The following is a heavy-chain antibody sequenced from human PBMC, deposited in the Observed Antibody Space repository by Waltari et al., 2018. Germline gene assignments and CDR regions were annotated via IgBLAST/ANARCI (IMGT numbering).Heavy chain of an antibody. CDR1: GCIFSPYA. V-gene: IGHV3-30*04. CDR3: ARENRQWLAPEPYYFDY. CDR2: LSYDGSNK. D-gene: IGHD6-19*01. J-gene: IGHJ4*02. Sequence: QVQLVESGGGVVQPGRSLGLSCAASGCIFSPYAIHWVRQAPGKGLEWVAVLSYDGSNKYYADSLKGRFTISRDNSNNTLYLQMNTLTPEDTAVYFCARENRQWLAPEPYYFDYWGLGTLVTVTS.